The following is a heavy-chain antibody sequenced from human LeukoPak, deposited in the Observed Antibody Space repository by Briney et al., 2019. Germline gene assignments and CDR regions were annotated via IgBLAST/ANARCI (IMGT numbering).Heavy chain of an antibody. CDR1: GRSLNSSSYY. CDR2: IYYSGSN. D-gene: IGHD1-26*01. CDR3: ARWVGGSCGDY. Sequence: SETLSLTCTVSGRSLNSSSYYWRWIRQPPARVLECIGSIYYSGSNYYNPSLKSRVTISVDTSKNQFSLKLSSVTAADTAVYDCARWVGGSCGDYWGQGNLVTVSS. V-gene: IGHV4-39*01. J-gene: IGHJ4*02.